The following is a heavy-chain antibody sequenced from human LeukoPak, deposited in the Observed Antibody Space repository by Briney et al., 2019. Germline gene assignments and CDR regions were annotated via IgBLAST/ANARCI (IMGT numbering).Heavy chain of an antibody. V-gene: IGHV3-23*01. CDR1: GFTFRSHA. D-gene: IGHD2-21*01. Sequence: GGSLRLSCVGSGFTFRSHAMSWVRQAPEKGLEFVTGIYENGGTTYYADSVKGRFSISRDNSKNTLYLQMDSLRGEDTAVYYCAKDFRIGYSAHFDYWGQGALVTVSS. CDR2: IYENGGTT. CDR3: AKDFRIGYSAHFDY. J-gene: IGHJ4*02.